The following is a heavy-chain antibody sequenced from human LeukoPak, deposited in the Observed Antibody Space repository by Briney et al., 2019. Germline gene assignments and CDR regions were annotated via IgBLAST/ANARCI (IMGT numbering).Heavy chain of an antibody. CDR3: ARGESRSGAGQYY. CDR1: GYTFTGYY. V-gene: IGHV1-2*06. J-gene: IGHJ4*02. Sequence: ASVTVSCTASGYTFTGYYIHWVRQAPGQGLEWMGRINPNNGGTNYAQKFQGRVTMTRDMSMSTVYMELSRLRSEDTAVYYCARGESRSGAGQYYWGQGTLVTVSS. CDR2: INPNNGGT. D-gene: IGHD6-19*01.